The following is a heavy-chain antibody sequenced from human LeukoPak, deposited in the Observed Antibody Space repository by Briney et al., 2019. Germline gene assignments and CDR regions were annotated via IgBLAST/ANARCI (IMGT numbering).Heavy chain of an antibody. CDR2: IYYSGST. CDR1: GGSISSGDYY. V-gene: IGHV4-30-4*08. CDR3: ARGDYYDSSGYYYH. Sequence: SQTLSLTCTVSGGSISSGDYYWSWIRQPPGKGLEWIGFIYYSGSTSYNPSLKIRVTISLDTSKNYFSLKLTSVTAADTAMYYCARGDYYDSSGYYYHWGQGTLVTVSS. D-gene: IGHD3-22*01. J-gene: IGHJ5*02.